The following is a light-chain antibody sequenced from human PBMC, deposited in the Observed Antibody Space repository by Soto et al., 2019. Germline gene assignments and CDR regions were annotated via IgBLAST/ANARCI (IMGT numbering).Light chain of an antibody. CDR1: PSVHSK. J-gene: IGKJ4*01. Sequence: PLSCWASPSVHSKLAWYQQKPGQAPRLLIYDASTRATGVPARFTGSGSGTEFTLTISSLQSEDFAVYYCQQYNDWPPLTFGGGTKVEIK. CDR3: QQYNDWPPLT. CDR2: DAS. V-gene: IGKV3-15*01.